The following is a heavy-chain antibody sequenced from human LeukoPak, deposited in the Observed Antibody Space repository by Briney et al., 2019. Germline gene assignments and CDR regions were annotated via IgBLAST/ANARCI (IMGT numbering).Heavy chain of an antibody. V-gene: IGHV4-31*03. Sequence: SETLSLTCTVSGGSISSGGYYWNWIRQHPGKGLEWIGSIYYSGSTYYNPSLKSRVTISVDTSKNHFSLKLTSVTAADTAVYYCARCSSTSCRGVLDYWGQGTLVTVSS. CDR1: GGSISSGGYY. D-gene: IGHD2-2*01. CDR2: IYYSGST. J-gene: IGHJ4*02. CDR3: ARCSSTSCRGVLDY.